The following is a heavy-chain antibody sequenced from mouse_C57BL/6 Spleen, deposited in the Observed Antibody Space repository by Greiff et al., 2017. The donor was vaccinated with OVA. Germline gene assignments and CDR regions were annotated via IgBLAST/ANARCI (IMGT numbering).Heavy chain of an antibody. J-gene: IGHJ4*01. Sequence: EVKVVESGGGLVKPGGSLKLSCAASGFTFSDYGMHWVRQAPEKGLEWVAYISSGSSTLYYADTVKGRFTISRDNAKNTLFLQMTSLRSEDTAMYYCARRDTTVVTSMDYWGQGTSVTVSS. CDR1: GFTFSDYG. CDR2: ISSGSSTL. V-gene: IGHV5-17*01. CDR3: ARRDTTVVTSMDY. D-gene: IGHD1-1*01.